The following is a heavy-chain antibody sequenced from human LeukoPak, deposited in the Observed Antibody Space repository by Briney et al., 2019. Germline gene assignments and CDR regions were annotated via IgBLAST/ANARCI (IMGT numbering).Heavy chain of an antibody. CDR2: MNPNSGNT. Sequence: ASVKVSCKASGYTFTSYDINWVRQATGQGLEWMGWMNPNSGNTGYAQKFQGRVTMTRNTSISTAYMELSSLRSEGTAVYYCARAGWKVTAPDYWGQGTLVTVSS. CDR3: ARAGWKVTAPDY. D-gene: IGHD2-21*02. J-gene: IGHJ4*02. CDR1: GYTFTSYD. V-gene: IGHV1-8*01.